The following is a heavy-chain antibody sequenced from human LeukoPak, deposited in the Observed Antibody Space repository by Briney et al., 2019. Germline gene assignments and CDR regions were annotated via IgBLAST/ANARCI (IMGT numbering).Heavy chain of an antibody. Sequence: KTSETLSLTCNVSGASISGHYWSWIRQSPGKGLECIGYIYSGSVDYNPSLKSRATISGDVSKNQVSLILKSVTTADTAMYYCVKVGYGSGTWGWFDPWGQGILVTVST. V-gene: IGHV4-59*11. D-gene: IGHD3-10*01. CDR2: IYSGSV. J-gene: IGHJ5*02. CDR1: GASISGHY. CDR3: VKVGYGSGTWGWFDP.